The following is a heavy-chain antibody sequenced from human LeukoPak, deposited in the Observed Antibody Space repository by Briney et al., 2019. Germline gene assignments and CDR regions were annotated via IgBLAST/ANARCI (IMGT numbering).Heavy chain of an antibody. CDR2: INPSGGST. V-gene: IGHV1-46*01. CDR3: AKDFEDMIVVVITSPPGY. Sequence: ASVKVSCKASGYTFTSYYMHWVRQAPGQGLEWMGIINPSGGSTSYAQKFQGRVTMTRDTSTSTVYMELSSLRSEDTAVYYCAKDFEDMIVVVITSPPGYWGQGTLVTVSS. D-gene: IGHD3-22*01. CDR1: GYTFTSYY. J-gene: IGHJ4*02.